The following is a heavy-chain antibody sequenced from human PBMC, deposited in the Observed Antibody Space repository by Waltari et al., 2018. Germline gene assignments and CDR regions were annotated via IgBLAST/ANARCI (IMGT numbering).Heavy chain of an antibody. D-gene: IGHD2-2*01. Sequence: VQLVESGGGLVQPGGSLRLSCPASGFPLRGYWLSWVRQAPGKGLEWVANIKPDGSEKYYVDFVKGRFTISRDNAKNSLSLQMNSLRAEDTAVYYCGRGSAAPDNWGQGTLVTVSS. V-gene: IGHV3-7*01. J-gene: IGHJ4*02. CDR3: GRGSAAPDN. CDR2: IKPDGSEK. CDR1: GFPLRGYW.